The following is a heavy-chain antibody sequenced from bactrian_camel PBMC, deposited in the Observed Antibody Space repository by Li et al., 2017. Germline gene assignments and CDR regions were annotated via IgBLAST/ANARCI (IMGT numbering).Heavy chain of an antibody. Sequence: HVQLVESGGGSVQPGGSLRLSCAASGATSTMRSVAWFRQAPGKEREGVARIDSNEVAKYGDSVKGRFTTSKDNAATTLYLQMNRLKPEDTAIYYCAVEGDGDYCVPGALVFGIWDQGTQVTVS. J-gene: IGHJ4*01. D-gene: IGHD3*01. CDR2: IDSNEVA. CDR3: AVEGDGDYCVPGALVFGI. CDR1: GATSTMR. V-gene: IGHV3S63*01.